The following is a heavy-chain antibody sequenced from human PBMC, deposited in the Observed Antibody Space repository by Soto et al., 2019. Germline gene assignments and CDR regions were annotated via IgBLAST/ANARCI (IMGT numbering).Heavy chain of an antibody. J-gene: IGHJ4*02. D-gene: IGHD6-19*01. CDR1: GFTFSSYS. Sequence: PGGSLRLSCACSGFTFSSYSISWVRQAPWKGLESVSAISGSGVSTYYADSVKGRFTISRDNSKNTLYLQMNSLRAEDTAVYYCAKWNQKWLALVDCSGQRTLVTLCS. CDR3: AKWNQKWLALVDC. V-gene: IGHV3-23*01. CDR2: ISGSGVST.